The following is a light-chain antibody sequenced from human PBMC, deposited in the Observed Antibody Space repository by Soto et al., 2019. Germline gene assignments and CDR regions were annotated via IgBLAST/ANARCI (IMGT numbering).Light chain of an antibody. CDR1: SSDVGGYNY. V-gene: IGLV2-14*01. CDR2: EVS. Sequence: QSALTQPASVSGSPGQSITISCTGTSSDVGGYNYVSWYQQHPGKAPKLMIYEVSNRPSGVSNRFSGSKSGNTASLTISGLQAEDAAHYYCSSYTSSTLVVFGGGTKVTVL. J-gene: IGLJ2*01. CDR3: SSYTSSTLVV.